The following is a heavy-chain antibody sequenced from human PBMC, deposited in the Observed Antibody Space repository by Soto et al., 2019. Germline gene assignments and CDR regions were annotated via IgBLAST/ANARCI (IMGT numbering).Heavy chain of an antibody. CDR3: ATSSPYYFAY. V-gene: IGHV3-23*01. J-gene: IGHJ4*02. Sequence: SGGSLRLSCAASGFTFSTSSMRWARQAPGKGLEWVSSISTSGSDTFYADSVKGRFTVSRDNSKNTLYLQMNSLGAEDTAVYYCATSSPYYFAYWGQGTLVTVSS. CDR2: ISTSGSDT. CDR1: GFTFSTSS.